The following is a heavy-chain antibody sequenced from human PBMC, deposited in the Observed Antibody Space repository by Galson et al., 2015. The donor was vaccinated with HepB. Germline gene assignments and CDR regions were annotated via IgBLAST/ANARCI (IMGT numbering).Heavy chain of an antibody. CDR1: GFTFSSYW. CDR3: ARDPIRQGYTYGNFDY. V-gene: IGHV3-7*03. D-gene: IGHD5-18*01. CDR2: INQDGSVT. Sequence: SLRLSCAASGFTFSSYWMSWVRQAPGKGLEWVGNINQDGSVTHYIDPVKGRFTISRDNAKNSLFLQMNNLRAEDTALCYCARDPIRQGYTYGNFDYWGQGTLVTVSS. J-gene: IGHJ4*02.